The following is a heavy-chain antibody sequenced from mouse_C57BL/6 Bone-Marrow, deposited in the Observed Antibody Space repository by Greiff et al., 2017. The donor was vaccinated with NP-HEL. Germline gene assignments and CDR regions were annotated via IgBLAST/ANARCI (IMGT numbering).Heavy chain of an antibody. CDR3: ANSHYYAMDY. J-gene: IGHJ4*01. Sequence: EVKLMESGGGLVKPGGSLKLSCAASGFTFSSYAMSWVRQTPEKRLEWVATISDGGSYTYYPDNVKGRFTISRDNAKNNLYLQMSHLKSEDTAMYYCANSHYYAMDYWGQGTSVTVST. V-gene: IGHV5-4*03. CDR2: ISDGGSYT. CDR1: GFTFSSYA.